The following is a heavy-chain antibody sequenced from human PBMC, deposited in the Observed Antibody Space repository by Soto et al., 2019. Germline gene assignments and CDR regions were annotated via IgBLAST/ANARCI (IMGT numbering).Heavy chain of an antibody. CDR3: ARDCTNGVCSTPFDY. V-gene: IGHV1-69*01. CDR2: IIPIFGTA. J-gene: IGHJ4*02. Sequence: QVQLVQSGAEVKKPGSSVKVSCKASGGTFSSYAISWVRQAPGQGLEWMGGIIPIFGTANYAQKFQGRVTITADESTSTAYMELSSLRSEDPAVYYCARDCTNGVCSTPFDYWGQGTLVTGSS. CDR1: GGTFSSYA. D-gene: IGHD2-8*01.